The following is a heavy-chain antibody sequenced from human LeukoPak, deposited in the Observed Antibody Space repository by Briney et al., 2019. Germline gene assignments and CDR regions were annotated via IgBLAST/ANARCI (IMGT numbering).Heavy chain of an antibody. CDR3: ANGCCRGGGCTTPLPPKSA. J-gene: IGHJ6*02. CDR2: ISAYNGNT. Sequence: GASVKVSCKASGYTFTSYGISWVRQAPGQGLEWMGWISAYNGNTNYAQKLQGRVTMTTDTSTSTAYMELRSLRSDDTAVYYCANGCCRGGGCTTPLPPKSAWGQGTTVTVSS. V-gene: IGHV1-18*01. D-gene: IGHD2-8*02. CDR1: GYTFTSYG.